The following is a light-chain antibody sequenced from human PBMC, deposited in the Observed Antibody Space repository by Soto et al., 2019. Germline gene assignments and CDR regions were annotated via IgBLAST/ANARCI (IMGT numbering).Light chain of an antibody. CDR2: DTS. J-gene: IGKJ5*01. V-gene: IGKV3D-15*01. CDR1: QSVGSD. CDR3: QQYNNWPIT. Sequence: EIVLTQSPATLSVSPGERATLSCRASQSVGSDLAWYQQKPGQAPRLLIFDTSNRATDIPARFSGSGSGTEFTLTISSLQSEDFAVYYCQQYNNWPITFGQGTRLEIK.